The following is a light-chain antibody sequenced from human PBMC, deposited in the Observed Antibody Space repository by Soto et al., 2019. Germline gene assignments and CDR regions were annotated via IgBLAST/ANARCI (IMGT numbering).Light chain of an antibody. V-gene: IGKV3-15*01. CDR3: QRYNKGPPLR. CDR1: QSVSSN. J-gene: IGKJ4*02. Sequence: EIVMTQSPATLSVSPGERATLSCRASQSVSSNLAWYQQKPGQAPRLLIYAAYTRATGIPARFSGSGSGTEFTLTISSLQPADCAVHYCQRYNKGPPLRFGGGTKVEFK. CDR2: AAY.